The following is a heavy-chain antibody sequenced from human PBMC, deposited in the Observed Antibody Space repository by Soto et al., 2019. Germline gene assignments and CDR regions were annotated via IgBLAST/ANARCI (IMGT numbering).Heavy chain of an antibody. D-gene: IGHD3-22*01. CDR3: ARYYYDSSGYNR. J-gene: IGHJ4*02. CDR2: IYYSGST. Sequence: PSETLSLTCTVSGGSISSYYWGWIRQPPGKGLEWIGSIYYSGSTHYNPSLKSRVTISVDTSKNQFSLKLSSVTAADTAVYYCARYYYDSSGYNRWGQGTLVTVSS. V-gene: IGHV4-39*01. CDR1: GGSISSYY.